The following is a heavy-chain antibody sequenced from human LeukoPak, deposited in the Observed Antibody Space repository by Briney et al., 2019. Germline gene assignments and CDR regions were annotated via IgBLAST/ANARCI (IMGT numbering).Heavy chain of an antibody. Sequence: ASVKVSCKTSGYTFSMNVIHWMCQAPGQRLEWMGRINTGTGKTKYSQKFQGRLSITRDTSANTTSMELSSLRSEDTAVFYCARDKRSSPYYLFDYWGQGTLVTVSS. CDR3: ARDKRSSPYYLFDY. CDR2: INTGTGKT. CDR1: GYTFSMNV. D-gene: IGHD1-26*01. V-gene: IGHV1-3*04. J-gene: IGHJ4*02.